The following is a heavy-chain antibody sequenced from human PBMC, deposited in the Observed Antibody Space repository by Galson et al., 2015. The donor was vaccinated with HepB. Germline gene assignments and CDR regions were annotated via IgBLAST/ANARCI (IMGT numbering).Heavy chain of an antibody. D-gene: IGHD5-12*01. CDR3: AKMGGGRGYRTDAFDI. V-gene: IGHV3-30*18. Sequence: SLRLSCAASGFTFSSYGMHWVRQAPGKGLEWVAVISYDGSNKYYADSVKGRFTISRDNSKNTLYLQMNSLRAEDTAVYYCAKMGGGRGYRTDAFDIWGQGTMVTVSS. J-gene: IGHJ3*02. CDR1: GFTFSSYG. CDR2: ISYDGSNK.